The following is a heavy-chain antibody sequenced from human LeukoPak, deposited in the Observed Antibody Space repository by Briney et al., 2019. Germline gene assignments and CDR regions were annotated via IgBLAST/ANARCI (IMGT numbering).Heavy chain of an antibody. Sequence: SETLSLTCAVYGGSFSGYYWSWIRQPPGKGLEWIGEINHSGSTNYNPSLKSRVTISVDTSKNQFSLKLSSVTAADTAMYYCARNSSPYYYYYYMDVWGKGTTVTVSS. CDR1: GGSFSGYY. CDR2: INHSGST. V-gene: IGHV4-34*01. CDR3: ARNSSPYYYYYYMDV. D-gene: IGHD4-23*01. J-gene: IGHJ6*03.